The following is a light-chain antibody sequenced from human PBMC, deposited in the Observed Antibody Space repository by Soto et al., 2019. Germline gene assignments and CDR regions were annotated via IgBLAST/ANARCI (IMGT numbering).Light chain of an antibody. CDR3: QQYNSYSWT. CDR1: QSISSW. J-gene: IGKJ1*01. V-gene: IGKV1-5*03. CDR2: KAS. Sequence: DIQMTQSPSAISASVGYRVTMTCRASQSISSWLAWYQQKPGKAPKLLIYKASSLESGVPSRFSGSGSGTEFTLTISSLQPDDFATYYCQQYNSYSWTFGQGTKVDIK.